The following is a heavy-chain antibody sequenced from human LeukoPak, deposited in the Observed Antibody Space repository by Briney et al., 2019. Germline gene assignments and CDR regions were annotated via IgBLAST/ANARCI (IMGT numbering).Heavy chain of an antibody. J-gene: IGHJ3*02. CDR3: ARDISRDGPPKSAFDI. Sequence: PRGSLRLSCAASGFIFSDYYMNWIRQAPGEGLEWVSCVSSGGSIKYYADSVKGRFTISRDNSENSVFLQLNSLRTDDTAVYYCARDISRDGPPKSAFDIWGQGTTVTVSS. D-gene: IGHD5-24*01. CDR1: GFIFSDYY. CDR2: VSSGGSIK. V-gene: IGHV3-11*01.